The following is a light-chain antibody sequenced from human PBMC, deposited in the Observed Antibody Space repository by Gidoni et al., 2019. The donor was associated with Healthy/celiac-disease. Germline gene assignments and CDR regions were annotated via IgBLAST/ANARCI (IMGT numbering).Light chain of an antibody. V-gene: IGKV1-39*01. CDR3: EQRYSTPRT. J-gene: IGKJ1*01. CDR1: QSISSY. Sequence: DIHMTQSPPSLSASVGDRVTITCRASQSISSYLNRYQQKPGQAPKPLIYAASRLQSGVPSRFSGSGSGTDFTLTISSLQPEDFATYYCEQRYSTPRTFGQGTKVEIK. CDR2: AAS.